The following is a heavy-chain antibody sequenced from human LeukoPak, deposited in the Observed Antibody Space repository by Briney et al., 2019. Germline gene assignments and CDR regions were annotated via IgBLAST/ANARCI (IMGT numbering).Heavy chain of an antibody. CDR2: IWYDGSNK. J-gene: IGHJ4*02. D-gene: IGHD6-19*01. CDR1: GFTFSSYG. V-gene: IGHV3-33*01. CDR3: ARDLRKFQWLPSYFDY. Sequence: GGSLRLSCAAFGFTFSSYGMHWVRQAPGKGLERVAVIWYDGSNKYYADSVKGRFTISRDNSKNTLYLQMNSLRAEDTAVYYCARDLRKFQWLPSYFDYWGQGTLVTVSS.